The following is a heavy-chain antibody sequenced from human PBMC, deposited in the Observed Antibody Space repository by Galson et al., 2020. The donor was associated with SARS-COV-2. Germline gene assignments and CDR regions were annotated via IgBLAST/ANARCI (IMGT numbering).Heavy chain of an antibody. J-gene: IGHJ4*02. CDR3: ASEFGYYYDSSGYYYPPVR. CDR2: ISSSSSTI. D-gene: IGHD3-22*01. CDR1: GFTFSSYS. V-gene: IGHV3-48*04. Sequence: GGSLRLSCAASGFTFSSYSMNWVRQAPGKGLEWVSYISSSSSTIYYADSVKGRFTISRDNAKNSLYLQMNSLRAEDTAVYYCASEFGYYYDSSGYYYPPVRWGQGTLVTVSS.